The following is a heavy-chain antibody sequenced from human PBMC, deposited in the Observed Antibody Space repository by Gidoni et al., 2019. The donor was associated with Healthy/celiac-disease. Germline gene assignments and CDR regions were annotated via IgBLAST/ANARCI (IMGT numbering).Heavy chain of an antibody. Sequence: QVQLVESGGGVVQPGRSLRLSCAASGFTFSSYAMHWVRQAPGRGLGCVAVISYDGSNKYCADSVKGRFTISRDKSKNTLYLQMNSLRAEDTAVYYCASRAGWELLRGDYWGQGTLVTVSS. CDR1: GFTFSSYA. CDR3: ASRAGWELLRGDY. CDR2: ISYDGSNK. D-gene: IGHD1-26*01. V-gene: IGHV3-30*01. J-gene: IGHJ4*02.